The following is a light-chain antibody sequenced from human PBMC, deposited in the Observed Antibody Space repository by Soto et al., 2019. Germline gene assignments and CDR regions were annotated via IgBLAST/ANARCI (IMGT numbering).Light chain of an antibody. CDR2: AVS. Sequence: EIVLTQSPGTLSLSPGERATLSCRASQTVSSSCLAWYQQKPGQAPRLLISAVSSRLTGIPDRFSGSGSGKDFTLTISRLEPEDFAGYHCQQYGSLPYTFGQGTKLEIK. CDR1: QTVSSSC. CDR3: QQYGSLPYT. J-gene: IGKJ2*01. V-gene: IGKV3-20*01.